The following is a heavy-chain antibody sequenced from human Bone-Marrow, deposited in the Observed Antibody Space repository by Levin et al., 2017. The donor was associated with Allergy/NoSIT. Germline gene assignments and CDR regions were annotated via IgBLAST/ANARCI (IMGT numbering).Heavy chain of an antibody. CDR2: INHSGST. J-gene: IGHJ4*02. V-gene: IGHV4-34*01. Sequence: PGGSLRLSCAVYGGSFSGYYWSWIRQPPGKGLEWIGEINHSGSTNYNPSLKSRVTISVDTSKNQFSLKLSSVTAADTAVYYCASRGARRRLYWCIWGQGTLVTVSS. CDR3: ASRGARRRLYWCI. CDR1: GGSFSGYY. D-gene: IGHD2-8*02.